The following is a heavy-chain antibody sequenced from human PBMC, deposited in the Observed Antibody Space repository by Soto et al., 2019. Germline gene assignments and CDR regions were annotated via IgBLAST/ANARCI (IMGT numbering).Heavy chain of an antibody. D-gene: IGHD3-16*01. CDR1: GGSISSNSYY. J-gene: IGHJ6*02. Sequence: SETLSLTCTVSGGSISSNSYYCAWIRQPPGKGLEWIGNIYYSGTTYYNPSLKSRFTISVDTSKNHSSLKLSSVTAADMAVYYCAKHKGGYYSGVDVWVQGTTVTVSS. CDR2: IYYSGTT. CDR3: AKHKGGYYSGVDV. V-gene: IGHV4-39*01.